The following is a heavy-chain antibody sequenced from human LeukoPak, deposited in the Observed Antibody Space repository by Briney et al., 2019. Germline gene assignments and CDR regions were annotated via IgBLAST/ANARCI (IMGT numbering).Heavy chain of an antibody. J-gene: IGHJ6*03. Sequence: SGGSLRLSCAASGFTFSSYWMSWVRQAPGKGLEWVANIKQDGSEKYYVDSVKGRFTISRDNAKNSLYLQMNSLRAEDTAVYYCARDWGFMGRRYYYMDVWGKGTTVTVSS. CDR2: IKQDGSEK. V-gene: IGHV3-7*01. D-gene: IGHD3-16*01. CDR3: ARDWGFMGRRYYYMDV. CDR1: GFTFSSYW.